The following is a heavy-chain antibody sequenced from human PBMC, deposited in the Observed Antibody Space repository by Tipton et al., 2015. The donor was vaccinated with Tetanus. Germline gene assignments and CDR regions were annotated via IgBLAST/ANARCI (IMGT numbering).Heavy chain of an antibody. CDR3: ARDVYKGYFDC. CDR1: GFTFSSYG. Sequence: SLRLSCAASGFTFSSYGMHWVRQAPGKGLEWVAVIWYDGSNKYHADSVKGRFTISRGNSKNTLYLQMNSLRAEDTAVYYCARDVYKGYFDCWGQGTLVTVSS. V-gene: IGHV3-33*01. CDR2: IWYDGSNK. J-gene: IGHJ4*02. D-gene: IGHD3-10*01.